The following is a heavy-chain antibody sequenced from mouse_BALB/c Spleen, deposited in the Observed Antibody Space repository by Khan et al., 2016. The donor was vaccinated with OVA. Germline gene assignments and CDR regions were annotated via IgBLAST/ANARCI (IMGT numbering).Heavy chain of an antibody. Sequence: QVQLQQSGAELARPGASVTLSCKASGYTFTDYYINWMRQRTGQGLLWIVEIYPGSDNTYYNEKFKGKATLTADKSSSTAYMQLNSVTSEDSAVYFCAREWAAWFPYWGQGTLVTVSA. V-gene: IGHV1-77*01. CDR3: AREWAAWFPY. J-gene: IGHJ3*01. CDR1: GYTFTDYY. CDR2: IYPGSDNT.